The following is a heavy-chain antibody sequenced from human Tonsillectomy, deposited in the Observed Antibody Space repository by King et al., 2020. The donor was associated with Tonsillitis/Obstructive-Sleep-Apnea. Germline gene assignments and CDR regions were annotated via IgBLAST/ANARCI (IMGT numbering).Heavy chain of an antibody. CDR3: ARDRGSGGITYAFDI. CDR2: ISYDGSNK. J-gene: IGHJ3*02. D-gene: IGHD2-15*01. V-gene: IGHV3-30*01. CDR1: GFTFSSYA. Sequence: VQLVESGGGVVQPGRSLRLSCAASGFTFSSYAMHWVRQAPGKGLEWVAVISYDGSNKYYADSVKGRFTISRDNSKNTLYLQMNSLRAEDTAVYYCARDRGSGGITYAFDIWGQGTMVTVSS.